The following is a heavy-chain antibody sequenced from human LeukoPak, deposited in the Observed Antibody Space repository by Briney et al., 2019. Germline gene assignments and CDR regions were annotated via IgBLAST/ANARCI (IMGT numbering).Heavy chain of an antibody. CDR2: ISGSGGST. CDR3: AKAISYSLYYYDSSGYYCPDY. Sequence: GGTLRLSCAASGFTFSSYGMSWVRQAPGKGLEWVSAISGSGGSTYYADSVKGRFTISRDNSKNTLYLQMNSLRAEDTAVYYCAKAISYSLYYYDSSGYYCPDYWGQGTLVTVSS. D-gene: IGHD3-22*01. V-gene: IGHV3-23*01. CDR1: GFTFSSYG. J-gene: IGHJ4*02.